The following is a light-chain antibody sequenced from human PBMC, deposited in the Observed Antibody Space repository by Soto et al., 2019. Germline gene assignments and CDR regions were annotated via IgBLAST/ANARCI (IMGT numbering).Light chain of an antibody. J-gene: IGKJ1*01. CDR2: AAS. Sequence: DIQMTQSPSSLSASVGDRVTITCRASQSISSYLNWYQQKPGKAPKLLIYAASNLQSGVPSRFSGSASGTDFTLAISSLQPEDFATYYCQQSYSTPRTFGQGTKVEIK. CDR3: QQSYSTPRT. V-gene: IGKV1-39*01. CDR1: QSISSY.